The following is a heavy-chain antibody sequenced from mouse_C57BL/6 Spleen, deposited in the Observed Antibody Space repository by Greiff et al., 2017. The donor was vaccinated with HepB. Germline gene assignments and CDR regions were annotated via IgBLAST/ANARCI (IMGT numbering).Heavy chain of an antibody. CDR2: ISDGGSDT. Sequence: EVQLVESGGGLVKPGGSLKLSCGASGFTFSSYAMSWVRQTPEKRLEWVATISDGGSDTYYPDNVKGRFTISRDNAKNNRYLQMSHLKSEDIAMYYCASHHPYCVHFGGSGTVTTVSDS. CDR1: GFTFSSYA. J-gene: IGHJ1*03. D-gene: IGHD6-5*01. V-gene: IGHV5-4*01. CDR3: ASHHPYCVHFGG.